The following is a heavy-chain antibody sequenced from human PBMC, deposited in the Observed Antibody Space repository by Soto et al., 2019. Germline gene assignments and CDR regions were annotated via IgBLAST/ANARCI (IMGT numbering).Heavy chain of an antibody. CDR3: ARRGMDV. CDR1: GFTFSSYS. Sequence: PGGSLRLSCAASGFTFSSYSMNWVRQAPGKGLEWVSYISSSSTIYYADSVKGRFTISRDNAKNSLYLQMNSLRDEDTAVYYCARRGMDVWGQGTTVTVSS. J-gene: IGHJ6*02. CDR2: ISSSSTI. V-gene: IGHV3-48*02.